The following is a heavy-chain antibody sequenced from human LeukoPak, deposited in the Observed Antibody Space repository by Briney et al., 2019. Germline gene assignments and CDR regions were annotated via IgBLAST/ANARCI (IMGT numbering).Heavy chain of an antibody. CDR2: INHSGST. CDR1: GGSFSGYY. Sequence: SETLSLTCAVYGGSFSGYYWSWIRQPPGKGLEWIGEINHSGSTNYNPSLKSRVTISVDTSKNQFSLKLSSVTAADTAVYYCARDDYGDPLHYFDCWGQGTLVTVSS. D-gene: IGHD4-17*01. CDR3: ARDDYGDPLHYFDC. V-gene: IGHV4-34*01. J-gene: IGHJ4*02.